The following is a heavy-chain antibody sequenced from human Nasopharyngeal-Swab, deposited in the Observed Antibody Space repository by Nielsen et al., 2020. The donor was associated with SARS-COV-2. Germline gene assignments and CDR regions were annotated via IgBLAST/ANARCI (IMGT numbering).Heavy chain of an antibody. V-gene: IGHV4-34*01. J-gene: IGHJ5*02. D-gene: IGHD3-10*01. CDR2: INHSGST. Sequence: SETLSLTCAVSGGSFRGYYWSWMRQSPGKGLEWIGAINHSGSTNYNPSLKSRVTISVDTSKNQFSLKLSSVTAADTAVYYCARDRGTYYYVSGSYLTRNNWFDPWGQGTLVTVSS. CDR3: ARDRGTYYYVSGSYLTRNNWFDP. CDR1: GGSFRGYY.